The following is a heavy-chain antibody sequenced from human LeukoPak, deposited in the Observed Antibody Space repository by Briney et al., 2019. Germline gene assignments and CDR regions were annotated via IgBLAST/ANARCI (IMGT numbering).Heavy chain of an antibody. D-gene: IGHD3-10*01. CDR1: GFDFSSYS. Sequence: GGSLRLSCAASGFDFSSYSMNWVRQAPGKGLEWVSYISSSSSTIYYADSVKGRFTISRDNAKNSLYLQMNSLRAEDTAVYYCARAGLRDYYGSGSYLADYWGQGTLVTVSS. J-gene: IGHJ4*02. V-gene: IGHV3-48*04. CDR3: ARAGLRDYYGSGSYLADY. CDR2: ISSSSSTI.